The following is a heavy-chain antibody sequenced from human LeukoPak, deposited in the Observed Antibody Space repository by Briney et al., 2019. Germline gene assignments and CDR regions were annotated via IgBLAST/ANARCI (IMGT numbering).Heavy chain of an antibody. CDR2: MYSAGTT. CDR3: AKDPLGSAGAFDI. V-gene: IGHV3-66*01. CDR1: GYTVNTNY. J-gene: IGHJ3*02. Sequence: TGGFLRLSWAASGYTVNTNYMSWVRQAPGKGLEWVSVMYSAGTTYYADSVKGRFTISRDNSKNTLYLQMNSLRAEDTAVYYCAKDPLGSAGAFDIWGQGTMVTVSS. D-gene: IGHD7-27*01.